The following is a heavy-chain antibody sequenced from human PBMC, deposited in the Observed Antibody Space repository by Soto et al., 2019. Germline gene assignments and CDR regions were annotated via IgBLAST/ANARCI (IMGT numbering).Heavy chain of an antibody. J-gene: IGHJ6*02. CDR3: ARSGQPRSYYYYYYGMDV. CDR2: IGAYNGNT. D-gene: IGHD3-10*01. CDR1: GYTFTSYG. Sequence: ASVKVSCKASGYTFTSYGISWVRQAPGQGLEWMGWIGAYNGNTNYAQKLQGRVTMTTDTSTSTAYMELRSLRSDDTAVYYCARSGQPRSYYYYYYGMDVWGQGTTVTV. V-gene: IGHV1-18*01.